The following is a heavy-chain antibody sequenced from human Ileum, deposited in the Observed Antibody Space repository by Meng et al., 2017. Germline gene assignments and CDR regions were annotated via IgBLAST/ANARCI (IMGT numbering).Heavy chain of an antibody. CDR3: ARVRCASVSCYGDSYFDY. CDR1: GGSISISNW. D-gene: IGHD2-15*01. CDR2: IYHTGGT. V-gene: IGHV4-4*02. Sequence: QVQLQESGPGLVKPSGTLPLTCAVSGGSISISNWWTWVRQPPGKGLEWIGEIYHTGGTNYNPSLKRRVTISVDKSKNQFSLEVTSVTAADTAVYYCARVRCASVSCYGDSYFDYWSQGILVTVSS. J-gene: IGHJ4*02.